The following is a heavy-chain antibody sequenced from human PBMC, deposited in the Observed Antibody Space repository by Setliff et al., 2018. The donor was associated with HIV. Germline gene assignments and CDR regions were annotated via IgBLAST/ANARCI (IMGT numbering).Heavy chain of an antibody. J-gene: IGHJ4*02. CDR2: IYTSGST. CDR3: ARRMAAGTFDY. Sequence: SETLSLTCAVSGGSFNTFYWSWIRQPAGEGLEWQPAGEGLEWLGRIYTSGSTNYNPSLKSRVTMSIDTSKNQVSLKLSSVTAADTAMYYCARRMAAGTFDYWGQGTLVTVSS. V-gene: IGHV4-4*07. D-gene: IGHD6-13*01. CDR1: GGSFNTFY.